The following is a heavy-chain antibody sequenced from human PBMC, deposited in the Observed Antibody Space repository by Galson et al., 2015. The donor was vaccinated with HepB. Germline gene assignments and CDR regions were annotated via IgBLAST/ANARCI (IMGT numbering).Heavy chain of an antibody. V-gene: IGHV3-33*01. D-gene: IGHD3-10*01. J-gene: IGHJ6*02. Sequence: SLRLSCAASGFTFRSHGMYWVRQAPGKGLEWVAIIWYADSVKGRFTISRDNAKNTLYLYMNSLRVDDTALYYCARGGVLGGMDVWGQGTMVTVSS. CDR3: ARGGVLGGMDV. CDR1: GFTFRSHG. CDR2: IW.